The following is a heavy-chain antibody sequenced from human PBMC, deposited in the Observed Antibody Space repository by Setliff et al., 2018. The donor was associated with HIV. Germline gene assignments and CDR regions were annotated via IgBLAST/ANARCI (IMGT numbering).Heavy chain of an antibody. J-gene: IGHJ4*02. CDR1: GGSFSDYY. D-gene: IGHD3-10*01. Sequence: SETLSLTCAVYGGSFSDYYWTWIRRSPGKGLEWIGEINHRGSTNYNPSLKSRVTVSVDTSKNQFSLKLGSVTAADTAVYYCARHDSNYYGSGNYYNRIYYFDFWGQGTLVTVSS. CDR3: ARHDSNYYGSGNYYNRIYYFDF. V-gene: IGHV4-34*01. CDR2: INHRGST.